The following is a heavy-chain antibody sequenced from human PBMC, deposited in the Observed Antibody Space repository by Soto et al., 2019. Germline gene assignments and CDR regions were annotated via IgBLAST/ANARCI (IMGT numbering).Heavy chain of an antibody. J-gene: IGHJ4*02. CDR2: TYYRSKWYN. Sequence: SQTLALTCAISGDSVSSNSAAWNWIRQSPSRGLEWLERTYYRSKWYNDYAVSVKSRITINPDTSKNQFSLQLNSVTPADTAVYYCARGYDILTGYYLSIDYWGQGTLVTVSS. D-gene: IGHD3-9*01. V-gene: IGHV6-1*01. CDR1: GDSVSSNSAA. CDR3: ARGYDILTGYYLSIDY.